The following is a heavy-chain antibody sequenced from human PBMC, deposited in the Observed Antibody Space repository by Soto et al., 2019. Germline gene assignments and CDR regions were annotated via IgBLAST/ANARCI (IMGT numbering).Heavy chain of an antibody. D-gene: IGHD2-2*01. V-gene: IGHV4-34*01. CDR1: GGSFSDYY. CDR3: GRVMIGTSRHTDSDY. CDR2: INHSGST. Sequence: SETLSLTCSVYGGSFSDYYWSWIRQPPGKGLEWIGEINHSGSTNYNPSLKSRVTISVHTSKNQFSLKVASVTAADTAIYYCGRVMIGTSRHTDSDYWGQGTQVTVSS. J-gene: IGHJ4*02.